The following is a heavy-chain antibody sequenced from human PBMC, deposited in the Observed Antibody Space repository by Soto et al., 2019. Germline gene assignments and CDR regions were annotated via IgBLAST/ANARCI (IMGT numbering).Heavy chain of an antibody. J-gene: IGHJ3*02. CDR2: VSSDGSAK. CDR1: GFTFSRYS. CDR3: AGVARELRILLNVFDI. V-gene: IGHV3-30*15. D-gene: IGHD2-15*01. Sequence: QVKLVESGGGVVQPGMYLRLSCAASGFTFSRYSIHWVRQAPGKGLEWVAAVSSDGSAKYYADPVKGRFTIARDSSESTVLQRMGGLRVEATAVYFCAGVARELRILLNVFDIWGQGTEVTVSS.